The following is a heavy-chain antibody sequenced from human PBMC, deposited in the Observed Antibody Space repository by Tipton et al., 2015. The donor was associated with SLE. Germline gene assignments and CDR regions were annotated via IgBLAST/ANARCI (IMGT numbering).Heavy chain of an antibody. CDR3: ARMVQGVHNWFDP. Sequence: SLRLSCAASGFTFSTYGMHWVRQAPGKGLEWVAVIWYGGSNKYYADSVKGRFTISRDNSKNTLYLQMNSLRAEDTAVYYYARMVQGVHNWFDPWGQGTLVTVSS. D-gene: IGHD3-10*01. CDR2: IWYGGSNK. CDR1: GFTFSTYG. V-gene: IGHV3-33*08. J-gene: IGHJ5*02.